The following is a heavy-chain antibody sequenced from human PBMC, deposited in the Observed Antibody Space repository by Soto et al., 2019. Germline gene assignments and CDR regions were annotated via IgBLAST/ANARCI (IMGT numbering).Heavy chain of an antibody. CDR3: ARRAETNGWNGFGADKYYFDF. CDR2: MNPNTGNS. Sequence: ASVKVSCKASGYTFTSYDIYWVRQATGQGLEWMGWMNPNTGNSGYAQKFQGRVTMTSDTSISTAHMELSSLRSEDTAVYYCARRAETNGWNGFGADKYYFDFWGQGTLVTVSS. V-gene: IGHV1-8*01. J-gene: IGHJ4*02. CDR1: GYTFTSYD. D-gene: IGHD1-1*01.